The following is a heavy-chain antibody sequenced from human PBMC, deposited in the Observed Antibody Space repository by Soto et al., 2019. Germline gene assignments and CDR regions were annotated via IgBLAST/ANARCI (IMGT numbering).Heavy chain of an antibody. CDR2: ISYSGSA. V-gene: IGHV4-30-4*01. CDR3: ARTSYDSSGTAADT. Sequence: SATLSLTCTVSGGSISSGNYYWSWIRQPPGKGLEWIGFISYSGSAYYNPSLKSRVTISVDTSKNQFSLNLSFVTAADTAVYYCARTSYDSSGTAADTWGQGTLGTVSS. D-gene: IGHD3-22*01. J-gene: IGHJ4*02. CDR1: GGSISSGNYY.